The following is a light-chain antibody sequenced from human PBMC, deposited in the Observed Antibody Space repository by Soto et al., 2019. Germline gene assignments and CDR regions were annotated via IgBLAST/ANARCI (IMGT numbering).Light chain of an antibody. CDR1: SSDVGGYNY. Sequence: QSVLTQPASVSGSPGQSITISCTGASSDVGGYNYVSWYQRHPGKAPKLMIYEVSNRPSGVSDRFSGSKSGNTASLTISGLQAEDEADYYCCSYAGSYTYVFGTGTKVTVL. V-gene: IGLV2-14*01. CDR3: CSYAGSYTYV. CDR2: EVS. J-gene: IGLJ1*01.